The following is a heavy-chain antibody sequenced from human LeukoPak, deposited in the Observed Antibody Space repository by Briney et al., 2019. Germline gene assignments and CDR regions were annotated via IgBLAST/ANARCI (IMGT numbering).Heavy chain of an antibody. V-gene: IGHV4-59*01. J-gene: IGHJ4*02. D-gene: IGHD3-10*01. CDR1: GDSIRNFY. CDR2: IYHSGNT. Sequence: SETLSLTCTVSGDSIRNFYWNWVRRPQGKGLEWIGNIYHSGNTNFNPSLKSRLTMSIDTSKNQFSLRLTSVTAADTAVYYCARGNYGSGSYYVVDFDSWGQGTLVTVSS. CDR3: ARGNYGSGSYYVVDFDS.